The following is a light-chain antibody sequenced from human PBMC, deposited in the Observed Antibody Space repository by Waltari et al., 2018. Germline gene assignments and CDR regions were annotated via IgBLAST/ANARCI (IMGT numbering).Light chain of an antibody. CDR3: QQADSFPPLT. V-gene: IGKV1-12*01. CDR1: QDIKTW. CDR2: SAS. J-gene: IGKJ4*01. Sequence: DIQMTQSPSSVSASLGDRVTITCRASQDIKTWLAWYQHKPGKPTKLTVSSASSLQSGVPSRFSGSGSGTDFTLTISNLQPEDFATYYCQQADSFPPLTFGGGTKVEIK.